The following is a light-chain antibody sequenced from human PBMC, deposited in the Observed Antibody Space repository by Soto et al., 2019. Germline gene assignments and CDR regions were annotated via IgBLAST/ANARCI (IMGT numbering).Light chain of an antibody. V-gene: IGKV3D-20*02. CDR2: GAS. CDR3: QQRSNWPPFT. J-gene: IGKJ5*01. Sequence: EIELTQSPGTLSLSPGERATLSCRASQSVSSSYLAWYQQKPGQAPRLLIYGASTRATGIPARFSGSGSGTEFTLTISSLQSEDFAVYYCQQRSNWPPFTFGQGTRREIK. CDR1: QSVSSSY.